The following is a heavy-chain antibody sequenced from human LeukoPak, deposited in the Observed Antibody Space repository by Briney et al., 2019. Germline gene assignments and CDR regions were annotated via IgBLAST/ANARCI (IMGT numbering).Heavy chain of an antibody. D-gene: IGHD3-16*01. CDR1: GGTFSSYA. Sequence: ASVKVSCKASGGTFSSYAISWVRQAPGQGLEWTGGIIPIFGTANYAQKFQGRVTITADESTSTAYMELSSLRSEDTAVYYCARDNPDGGYFDYWGQGTLVTVSS. CDR3: ARDNPDGGYFDY. J-gene: IGHJ4*02. CDR2: IIPIFGTA. V-gene: IGHV1-69*13.